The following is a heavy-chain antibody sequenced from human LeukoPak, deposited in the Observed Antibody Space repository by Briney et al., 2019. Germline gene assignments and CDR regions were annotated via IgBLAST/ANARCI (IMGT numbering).Heavy chain of an antibody. D-gene: IGHD3-9*01. J-gene: IGHJ4*02. Sequence: GASVKVSCKVSGYTLTELSMHWVRQAPGEGLEWMGGFDLEDGETIYAQKFQGRVTMTEDTSTDTAYMELSSLRSEDTAVYYCATAEMARQLRYFDWFPFDYWGQGTLVTVSS. V-gene: IGHV1-24*01. CDR3: ATAEMARQLRYFDWFPFDY. CDR2: FDLEDGET. CDR1: GYTLTELS.